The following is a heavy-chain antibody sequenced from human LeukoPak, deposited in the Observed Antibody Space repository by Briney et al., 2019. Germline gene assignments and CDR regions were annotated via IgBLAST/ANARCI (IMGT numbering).Heavy chain of an antibody. J-gene: IGHJ4*02. CDR3: ARSVSPIRFDF. V-gene: IGHV3-53*01. CDR2: IYSDGNT. Sequence: PGGSLRLSCAASGFSVSSDYVSWVRQAPGKGLEWVSVIYSDGNTYYADSVKGRFTISGDNSKNTLYLQMNSLRVEDTAVYYCARSVSPIRFDFWGQGTLVIVSS. CDR1: GFSVSSDY. D-gene: IGHD2-8*01.